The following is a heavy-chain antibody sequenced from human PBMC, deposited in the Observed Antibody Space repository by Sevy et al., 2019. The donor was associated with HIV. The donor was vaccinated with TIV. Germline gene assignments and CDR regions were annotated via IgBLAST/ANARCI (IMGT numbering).Heavy chain of an antibody. J-gene: IGHJ6*02. CDR1: GFTFSSYA. CDR3: ARGLLWFGELLNYYYGMDV. V-gene: IGHV3-23*01. D-gene: IGHD3-10*01. CDR2: ISGSGGST. Sequence: GGSLRLSCAASGFTFSSYAMSWVRQAPGKGLEWVSAISGSGGSTYYADSVKGRFTISRDNSKNTLYLQMNSLRAEDTAVYYCARGLLWFGELLNYYYGMDVCGQGTTVTVSS.